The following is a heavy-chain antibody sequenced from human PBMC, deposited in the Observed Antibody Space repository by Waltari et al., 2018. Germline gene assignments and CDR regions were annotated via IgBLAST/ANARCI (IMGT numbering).Heavy chain of an antibody. CDR1: GYSISSGYY. D-gene: IGHD1-26*01. CDR2: IYHSGST. Sequence: QVQLQESGPGLVKPSETLSLTCAVSGYSISSGYYWGWIRQPPGKGLEWIGSIYHSGSTYYNPSLKSRVTISVDTSKNQFYLKLSSVTAADTAVYYCARVSWELLFFDYWGQGTLVTVSS. V-gene: IGHV4-38-2*01. J-gene: IGHJ4*02. CDR3: ARVSWELLFFDY.